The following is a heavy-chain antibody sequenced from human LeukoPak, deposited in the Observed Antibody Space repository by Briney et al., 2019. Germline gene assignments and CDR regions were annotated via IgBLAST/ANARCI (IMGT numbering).Heavy chain of an antibody. J-gene: IGHJ4*02. CDR1: GFTFSNYN. D-gene: IGHD3-22*01. V-gene: IGHV3-48*01. Sequence: GGSLRLSCAASGFTFSNYNMNWVRQAPGKGLECLAYISGSGSGIYYADSVKGRFTLSRDNAKNSLYPQMNSLRAEDTAVYYCARDPVFSDSSGYYFDYWGQGTLVTVSS. CDR2: ISGSGSGI. CDR3: ARDPVFSDSSGYYFDY.